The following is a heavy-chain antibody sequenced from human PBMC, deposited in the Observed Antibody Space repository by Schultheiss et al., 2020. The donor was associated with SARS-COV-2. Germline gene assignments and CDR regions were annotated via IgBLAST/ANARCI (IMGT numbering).Heavy chain of an antibody. CDR2: IGASDNTI. CDR3: ARGNDSMYYYGMDV. J-gene: IGHJ6*02. Sequence: GGSLRLSCVASGFTFSNFEMNWVRQAPGKGLEWVSYIGASDNTIYYADSVKGRFTISRDNSKNTLYLQMNSLRAEDTAVYYCARGNDSMYYYGMDVWGQGTMVTGSS. CDR1: GFTFSNFE. D-gene: IGHD3-3*01. V-gene: IGHV3-48*01.